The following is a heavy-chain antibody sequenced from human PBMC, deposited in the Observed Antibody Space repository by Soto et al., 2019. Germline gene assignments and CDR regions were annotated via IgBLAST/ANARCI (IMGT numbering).Heavy chain of an antibody. Sequence: DVQLLESGGGLVQPGGSLRFSCAAPGINFLTYAMAWVRQAPGQGLEWVSVISSSGITYYADSVKGRFTISRDISNSTLFLQMNSLRVEDTAVYYCTNMGTSIWYMDYFDYWGRGSLVIVSS. CDR1: GINFLTYA. CDR2: ISSSGIT. J-gene: IGHJ4*02. CDR3: TNMGTSIWYMDYFDY. D-gene: IGHD3-3*02. V-gene: IGHV3-23*01.